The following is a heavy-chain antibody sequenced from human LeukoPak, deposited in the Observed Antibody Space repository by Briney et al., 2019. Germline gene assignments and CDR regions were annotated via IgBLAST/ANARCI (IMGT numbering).Heavy chain of an antibody. Sequence: GGSLRLSCATSGFPFSSYSMDGVRQAPGEGLEWVSSISYSTYVYYADSVKGRFTSSRDNTKNSLYLQMNSLRVEDTAVYYCARLSGDGVWGQGPLVTVSS. D-gene: IGHD7-27*01. J-gene: IGHJ4*02. V-gene: IGHV3-21*01. CDR1: GFPFSSYS. CDR3: ARLSGDGV. CDR2: ISYSTYV.